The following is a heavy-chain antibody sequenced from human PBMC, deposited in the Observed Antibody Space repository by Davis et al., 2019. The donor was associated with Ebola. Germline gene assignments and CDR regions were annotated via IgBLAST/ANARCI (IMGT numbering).Heavy chain of an antibody. V-gene: IGHV3-23*01. Sequence: GESLKISCAASGFTFSSYAMNWVRQAPGKGLEWVSGISSGGGGKYYADSVKGRLTISRDNSKNTLYLQMDSLRAEDTAVYYCAKGGNVGYYYDSSGDYWGQGTLVTVSS. CDR3: AKGGNVGYYYDSSGDY. CDR1: GFTFSSYA. CDR2: ISSGGGGK. D-gene: IGHD3-22*01. J-gene: IGHJ4*02.